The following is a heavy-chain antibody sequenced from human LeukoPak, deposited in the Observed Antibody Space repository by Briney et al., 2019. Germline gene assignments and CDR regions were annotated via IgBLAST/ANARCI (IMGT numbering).Heavy chain of an antibody. D-gene: IGHD6-6*01. CDR1: GGSISSGGYS. V-gene: IGHV4-30-4*07. Sequence: SETLSLTCAVSGGSISSGGYSWSWIRQPPGKGLEWIGYIYYSGSTYYNPSLKSRVTISVDTSKNQFSLKLSSVTAADTAVYYCAREYSSSSASEFDYWGQGTLVTVSS. CDR2: IYYSGST. J-gene: IGHJ4*02. CDR3: AREYSSSSASEFDY.